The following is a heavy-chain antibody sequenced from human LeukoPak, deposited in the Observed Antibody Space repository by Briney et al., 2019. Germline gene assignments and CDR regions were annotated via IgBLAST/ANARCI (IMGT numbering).Heavy chain of an antibody. CDR1: GFSFDTYA. CDR3: AVRAGGYGGTDFNY. D-gene: IGHD4-23*01. V-gene: IGHV3-23*01. CDR2: ISVSGVNT. Sequence: GGSLRLSCAASGFSFDTYAMSWVRQAPGKGLEWVSAISVSGVNTYYADSVKGRFTISRDNSKNTLYLQMSSLRSEDTALYYCAVRAGGYGGTDFNYWGQGTLATVSS. J-gene: IGHJ4*02.